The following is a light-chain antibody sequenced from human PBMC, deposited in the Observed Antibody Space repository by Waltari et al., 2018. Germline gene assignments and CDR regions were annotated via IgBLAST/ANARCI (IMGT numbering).Light chain of an antibody. J-gene: IGKJ2*01. CDR2: SAS. V-gene: IGKV1-39*01. CDR3: QQNYASPFT. CDR1: QTVSSN. Sequence: DIQMTQSPSSLSASIGDRVLITCRASQTVSSNLHWYQQRPGTAPKLLIYSASTLQSGVPSRFSGSGSGTDFTLTINNLQPDDFATYFCQQNYASPFTFGQGTTLDMK.